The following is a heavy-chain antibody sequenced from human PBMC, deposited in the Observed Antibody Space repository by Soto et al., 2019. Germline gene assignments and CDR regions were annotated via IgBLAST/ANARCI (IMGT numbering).Heavy chain of an antibody. CDR3: ARDGAYYDFWSGYLGYYYYGRDV. D-gene: IGHD3-3*01. Sequence: QVQLVESGGGLVQPGRSLRLSCAASGFTFSSYGMHWVRQAPGKGLEWVAVIWDDGSNKYYADPVKCRFTISRENSKKTLYLQMNSLRAEDKAVYYCARDGAYYDFWSGYLGYYYYGRDVWCQGTTLTVAS. V-gene: IGHV3-33*01. CDR1: GFTFSSYG. CDR2: IWDDGSNK. J-gene: IGHJ6*02.